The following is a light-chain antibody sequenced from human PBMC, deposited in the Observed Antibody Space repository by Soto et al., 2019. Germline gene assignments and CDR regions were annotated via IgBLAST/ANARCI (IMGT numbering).Light chain of an antibody. CDR1: QSIGST. V-gene: IGKV3-15*01. CDR2: DTS. CDR3: QPYNYWPLT. J-gene: IGKJ4*01. Sequence: IGRPKSQAPLSVSPGERATLSCRASQSIGSTLAWYQQKPGQTPRLLIYDTSTRATGVPTRFSGGRSGAEFTLAINILQSEDVAVYYCQPYNYWPLTFGGGTKVDIK.